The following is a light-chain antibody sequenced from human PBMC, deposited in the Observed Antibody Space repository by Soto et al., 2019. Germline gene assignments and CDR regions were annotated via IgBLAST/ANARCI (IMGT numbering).Light chain of an antibody. CDR3: SSYAGSRTYV. CDR1: SSDVGAYNY. CDR2: DVA. V-gene: IGLV2-14*03. Sequence: QAVVTQPASVSGSPGQSITISCTGSSSDVGAYNYVSWYQQHPGKAPKVMIYDVANRPSGISYRFSGSKSGNTASLTISGLQADDEADYYCSSYAGSRTYVFGSGTQLTVL. J-gene: IGLJ7*01.